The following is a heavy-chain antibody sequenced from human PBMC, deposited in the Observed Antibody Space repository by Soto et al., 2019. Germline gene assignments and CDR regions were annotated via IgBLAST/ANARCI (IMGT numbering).Heavy chain of an antibody. CDR2: TYYRSKWYN. V-gene: IGHV6-1*01. J-gene: IGHJ3*02. Sequence: QTLSLTCAMSGEGVACNSAAGDWIRQSPSRGLEWLGRTYYRSKWYNDYAVSVKSRITINPDTSKNQFSLQLNSVTPEDTAVYYCARDLGDAFDIWGQGTMVTVSS. CDR3: ARDLGDAFDI. CDR1: GEGVACNSAA.